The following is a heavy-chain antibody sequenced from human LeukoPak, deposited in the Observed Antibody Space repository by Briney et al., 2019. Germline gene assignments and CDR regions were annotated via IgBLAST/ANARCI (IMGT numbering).Heavy chain of an antibody. CDR1: GGSISSYY. V-gene: IGHV4-59*01. CDR2: IHYSGST. J-gene: IGHJ3*02. D-gene: IGHD3-22*01. CDR3: ARRDSSGYYYQDAFDI. Sequence: SETLSLTCTVSGGSISSYYWSWIRQPPGKGLEWIGYIHYSGSTNYNPSLKSRVTISVDTSKNQFSLKLSSVTAADTAVYYCARRDSSGYYYQDAFDIWGQGTMVTVSS.